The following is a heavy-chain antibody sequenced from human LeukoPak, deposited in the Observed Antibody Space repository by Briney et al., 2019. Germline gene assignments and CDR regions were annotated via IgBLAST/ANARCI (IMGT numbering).Heavy chain of an antibody. J-gene: IGHJ4*02. CDR3: AKEALPGIAAAGRVY. CDR1: GFTFSSYG. D-gene: IGHD6-25*01. CDR2: ISGSGGTT. V-gene: IGHV3-23*01. Sequence: QPGGSLRLSCVASGFTFSSYGMSWVRQAPGMGLEWVSAISGSGGTTYYAASVRGRFTISRDNSKNTVYLQMNSLRAEDTAVYFCAKEALPGIAAAGRVYWGQGTLVTVSS.